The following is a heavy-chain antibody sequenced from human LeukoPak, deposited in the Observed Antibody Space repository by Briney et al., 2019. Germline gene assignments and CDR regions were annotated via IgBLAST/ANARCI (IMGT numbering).Heavy chain of an antibody. CDR1: GFTFSSYT. D-gene: IGHD2-15*01. V-gene: IGHV3-21*01. CDR3: ARDSCSGGSCYSDY. Sequence: AGGSPRLSCAASGFTFSSYTMNWVRQAPGRGLEWVSSISSSGINIYYADSVMGRFTISRDNAKNSLYLQMNSLRAEDTAVYYCARDSCSGGSCYSDYWGQGTLVTVSS. CDR2: ISSSGINI. J-gene: IGHJ4*02.